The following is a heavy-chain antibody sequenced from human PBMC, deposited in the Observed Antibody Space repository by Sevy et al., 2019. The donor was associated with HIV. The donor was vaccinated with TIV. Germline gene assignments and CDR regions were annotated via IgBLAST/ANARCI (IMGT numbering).Heavy chain of an antibody. CDR1: GFTFSSYG. D-gene: IGHD3-10*01. CDR2: ISYDGSNK. J-gene: IGHJ4*02. V-gene: IGHV3-30*18. Sequence: GGSLRLSCAASGFTFSSYGMHWVRQAPGKGLEWVAVISYDGSNKYYADSVKGRFTISRDNSKNTLYLQMNSLRAEDTAGYYCAKEGGSGYGSWSYYLDYWGQGTLVTVSS. CDR3: AKEGGSGYGSWSYYLDY.